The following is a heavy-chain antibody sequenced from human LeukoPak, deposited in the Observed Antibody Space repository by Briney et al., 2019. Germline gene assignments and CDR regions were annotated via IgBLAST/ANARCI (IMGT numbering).Heavy chain of an antibody. D-gene: IGHD2-15*01. V-gene: IGHV3-23*01. CDR2: ISGSGGST. CDR1: GFTFSTYA. CDR3: AKARYCSGGSCFPQLTPEY. Sequence: PGGSLRLSCAASGFTFSTYAMSWVRQASGKGLEWVSAISGSGGSTYYADSVKGRFTISRDNSKNTLYLQMNSLRAEDTAVYYCAKARYCSGGSCFPQLTPEYWGQGTLVTVSS. J-gene: IGHJ4*02.